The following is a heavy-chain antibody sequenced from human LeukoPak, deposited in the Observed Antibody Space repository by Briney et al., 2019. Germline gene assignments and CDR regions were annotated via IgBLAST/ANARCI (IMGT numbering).Heavy chain of an antibody. CDR2: IYYSGST. V-gene: IGHV4-59*01. D-gene: IGHD6-6*01. J-gene: IGHJ6*03. CDR3: ASMRIAAPYYMDV. Sequence: PSETLSLTCTVSGGSISSYYWSWIRQPPGKGLEWIGYIYYSGSTNYNPSLKSRVTISVDTSKNQFSLKLSSVTAADTAVYYCASMRIAAPYYMDVWGKGTTVTVSS. CDR1: GGSISSYY.